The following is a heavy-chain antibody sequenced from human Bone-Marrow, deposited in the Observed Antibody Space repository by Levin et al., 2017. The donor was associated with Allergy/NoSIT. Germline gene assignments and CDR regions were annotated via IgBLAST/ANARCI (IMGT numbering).Heavy chain of an antibody. Sequence: PSETLSLTCTVSGYSISSGYYWGWIRQPPGKGLEWIGSIYHSGSTYYNPSLKSRVTISVDTSKNQFSLKLSSVTAADTAVYYCARDGSLRYSSSFDYWGQGTLVTVSS. CDR3: ARDGSLRYSSSFDY. J-gene: IGHJ4*02. V-gene: IGHV4-38-2*02. D-gene: IGHD6-6*01. CDR1: GYSISSGYY. CDR2: IYHSGST.